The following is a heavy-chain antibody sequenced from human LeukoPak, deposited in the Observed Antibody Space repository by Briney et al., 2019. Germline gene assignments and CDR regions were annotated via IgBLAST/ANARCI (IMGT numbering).Heavy chain of an antibody. J-gene: IGHJ4*02. Sequence: KPSETLSLTCTVSGGSISSGDYYWSRIRQSPGEGLEWLGHIMHSGSTHFNPSLKSRLSISVDTSKDLFSLKLSSVTAADTAVYYCARGGGFGYGIDNWGQGTLVTVSS. CDR2: IMHSGST. CDR3: ARGGGFGYGIDN. D-gene: IGHD5-18*01. V-gene: IGHV4-30-4*01. CDR1: GGSISSGDYY.